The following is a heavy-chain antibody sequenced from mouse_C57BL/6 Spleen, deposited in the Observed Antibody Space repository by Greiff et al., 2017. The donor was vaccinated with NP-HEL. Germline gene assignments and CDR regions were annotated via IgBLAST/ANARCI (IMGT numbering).Heavy chain of an antibody. D-gene: IGHD1-1*01. CDR3: ARDDYGSSPRDEYYAMDY. CDR1: GYTFTDYY. Sequence: EVQLQQSGPELVKPGASVKISCKASGYTFTDYYMHWVKQSHGKSLEWIGDINPNNGGTSYNQKFKGKATLTVDKSSSTAYMELRSLTSEDTAVDYCARDDYGSSPRDEYYAMDYWGQGTSVTVSS. CDR2: INPNNGGT. J-gene: IGHJ4*01. V-gene: IGHV1-26*01.